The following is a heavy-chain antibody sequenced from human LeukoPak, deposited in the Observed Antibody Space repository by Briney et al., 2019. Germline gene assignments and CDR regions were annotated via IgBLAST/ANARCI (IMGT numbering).Heavy chain of an antibody. CDR1: GFTFDDYG. J-gene: IGHJ4*02. D-gene: IGHD2-2*02. CDR3: ARYTEYYFDY. Sequence: GGSLRLSCAASGFTFDDYGMSWVRQAPGKGLEWVSGINWNGGSTGYADSVKGHFTISRDNAKNSLYLQMNSLRAEDTAVYYCARYTEYYFDYWGQGTLVTVSS. CDR2: INWNGGST. V-gene: IGHV3-20*04.